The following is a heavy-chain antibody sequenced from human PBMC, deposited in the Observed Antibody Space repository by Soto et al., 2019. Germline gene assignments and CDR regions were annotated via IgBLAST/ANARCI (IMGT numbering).Heavy chain of an antibody. CDR3: AIDLLWYTH. CDR2: ISGGGSGA. V-gene: IGHV3-23*01. Sequence: EVQLLESGGGLVQPGGSLRLSCTASGFTFSDHAMTWVRQAPGKGLEWVSGISGGGSGAYYADSVKGRFTVSRANSKNTLFLQMDSLRAEDTAVYYCAIDLLWYTHWGQGTLVTVSS. J-gene: IGHJ4*02. CDR1: GFTFSDHA. D-gene: IGHD2-21*01.